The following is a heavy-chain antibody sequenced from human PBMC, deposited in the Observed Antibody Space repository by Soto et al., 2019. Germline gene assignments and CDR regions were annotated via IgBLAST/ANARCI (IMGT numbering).Heavy chain of an antibody. CDR2: IRSKANSYAT. J-gene: IGHJ6*02. D-gene: IGHD6-13*01. Sequence: EVQLVESGGGLVQPGGSLKLSCAASGFTFSGSAMHWVRQASGKGLEWVGRIRSKANSYATAYAASVKGRFTISRDDSKNTAYLQMNSLKTEDTAVYYCTRLTAAGTDVWGQGTTVTVSS. CDR1: GFTFSGSA. CDR3: TRLTAAGTDV. V-gene: IGHV3-73*01.